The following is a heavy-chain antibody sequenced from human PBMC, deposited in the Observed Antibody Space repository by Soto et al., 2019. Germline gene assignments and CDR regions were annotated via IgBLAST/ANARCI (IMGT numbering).Heavy chain of an antibody. CDR3: ARDAGIAVAAPDHDAFDI. CDR2: ICGGGGSK. V-gene: IGHV3-23*01. D-gene: IGHD6-19*01. CDR1: GFTFSSYA. J-gene: IGHJ3*02. Sequence: PGGSLRLSCAASGFTFSSYAMGWVRQAPGKGLEWVAVICGGGGSKYYADSVKGRFTISRDNSKNTLYLQMNSLRAEDTAVYYCARDAGIAVAAPDHDAFDIWGQGTMVTVSS.